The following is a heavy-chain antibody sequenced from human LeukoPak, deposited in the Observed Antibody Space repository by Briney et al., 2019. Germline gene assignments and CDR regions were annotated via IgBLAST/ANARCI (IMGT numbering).Heavy chain of an antibody. J-gene: IGHJ3*02. V-gene: IGHV3-15*01. CDR1: GFTFSNAW. CDR2: IKSKTDGGTT. Sequence: PGGSLRLSCAASGFTFSNAWMSWVRQAPGKGLEWVGRIKSKTDGGTTDYAAPVKGRFTISRDDSKNTLYLQMNSLKTEDTAVYYCMGMGVLIRDAFDIWGQGTMVTVSS. CDR3: MGMGVLIRDAFDI. D-gene: IGHD3-16*01.